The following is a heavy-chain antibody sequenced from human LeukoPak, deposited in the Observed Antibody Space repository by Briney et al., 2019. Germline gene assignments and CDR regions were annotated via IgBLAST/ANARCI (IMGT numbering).Heavy chain of an antibody. J-gene: IGHJ4*02. CDR2: INPNSGGS. D-gene: IGHD3-3*01. Sequence: ASVKVSCKASGYTFTGYYMHWVRQAPGQGLEWMGWINPNSGGSNYAQKFQGRVTMTRDTSISTAYMELSRLRSDDTAVYYCARGLRFLEWTFDYWGQGTLVTVSS. CDR1: GYTFTGYY. CDR3: ARGLRFLEWTFDY. V-gene: IGHV1-2*02.